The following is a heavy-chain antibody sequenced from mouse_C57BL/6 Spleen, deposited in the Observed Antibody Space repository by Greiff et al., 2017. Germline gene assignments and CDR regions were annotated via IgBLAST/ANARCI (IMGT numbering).Heavy chain of an antibody. J-gene: IGHJ2*01. Sequence: DVKLVESGGGLVQPGGSLKLSCAASGFTFSDYYMYWVRQTPEKRLEWVAYISNGGGSTYYPDTVKGRFTISRDNAKNTLYLQMSRLKSEDTAMYYCARQLGEYFDYWGQGTTLTVSS. D-gene: IGHD2-13*01. V-gene: IGHV5-12*01. CDR1: GFTFSDYY. CDR3: ARQLGEYFDY. CDR2: ISNGGGST.